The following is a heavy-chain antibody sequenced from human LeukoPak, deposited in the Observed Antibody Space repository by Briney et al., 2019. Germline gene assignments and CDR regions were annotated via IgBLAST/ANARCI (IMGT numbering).Heavy chain of an antibody. Sequence: SETLSLTCSVSGGSIDNSHYYWGWIRQPPGEGLEWIASIHYSGSTHYNPSLKSRVTISVDTSKNQFSLKLSSVTAADTAVYYCVRLASGLIDYWGQGTLVTVSS. V-gene: IGHV4-39*01. CDR2: IHYSGST. CDR3: VRLASGLIDY. D-gene: IGHD6-19*01. CDR1: GGSIDNSHYY. J-gene: IGHJ4*02.